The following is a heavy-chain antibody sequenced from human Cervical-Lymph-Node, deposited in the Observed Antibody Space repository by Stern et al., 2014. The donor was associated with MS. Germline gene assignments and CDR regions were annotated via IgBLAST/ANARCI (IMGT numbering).Heavy chain of an antibody. CDR3: ARGPIAAAGSGWFDP. Sequence: QMQLVQSGAEVKKPGSSVKVSCKASGGTFSRYAISWVRQAPGHGLEWMGGIIPIFGTANYAQKFQGRVTITADESTSTAYMELSSLRSEDTAVYYCARGPIAAAGSGWFDPWGQGTLVTVSS. J-gene: IGHJ5*02. CDR1: GGTFSRYA. CDR2: IIPIFGTA. V-gene: IGHV1-69*01. D-gene: IGHD6-13*01.